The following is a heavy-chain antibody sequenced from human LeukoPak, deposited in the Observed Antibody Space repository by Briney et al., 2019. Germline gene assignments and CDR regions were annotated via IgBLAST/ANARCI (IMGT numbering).Heavy chain of an antibody. V-gene: IGHV3-30*02. CDR2: IRYDGRNK. D-gene: IGHD5-12*01. CDR1: GLTFSNYG. CDR3: ARDSGYNAFDI. J-gene: IGHJ3*02. Sequence: GGSLRLSCAAAGLTFSNYGMHWVRQAPGKGLQWVAYIRYDGRNKYSADSVKGRFTIYRDNSKNTLYLQMNSLRAEDTAVFYCARDSGYNAFDIWGQGTMVTVSS.